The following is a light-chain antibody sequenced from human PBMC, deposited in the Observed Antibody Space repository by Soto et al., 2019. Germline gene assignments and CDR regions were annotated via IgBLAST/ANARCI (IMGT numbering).Light chain of an antibody. V-gene: IGLV2-14*01. CDR3: NSYTTTSTII. Sequence: QSALTQFASVSGSLGQSIXXXCXXTSRDVGXXXYVSWYQHHPGKAXKLIIYEVSNRPSGVSNRFSGSKSGNTASLTISGLQAEDEADYYCNSYTTTSTIIFGGGTKLTVL. CDR2: EVS. CDR1: SRDVGXXXY. J-gene: IGLJ2*01.